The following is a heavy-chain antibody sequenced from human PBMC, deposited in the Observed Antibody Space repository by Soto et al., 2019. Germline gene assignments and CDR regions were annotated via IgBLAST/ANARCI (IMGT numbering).Heavy chain of an antibody. CDR1: GFTFSNYV. J-gene: IGHJ4*02. D-gene: IGHD3-16*01. CDR3: AKTLRDLDMIFDY. Sequence: EVQLLESGGGMVQPGGSLKLSCAASGFTFSNYVMTWVRQVPGESLEWVSAISSGGDTTWFADSVKGRFTISRDNSKNTLFLEMNSLRADDTAVYYCAKTLRDLDMIFDYWGQGTLVTVST. V-gene: IGHV3-23*01. CDR2: ISSGGDTT.